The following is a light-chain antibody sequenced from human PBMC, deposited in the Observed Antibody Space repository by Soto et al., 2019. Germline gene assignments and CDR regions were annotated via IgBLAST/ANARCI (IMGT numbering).Light chain of an antibody. Sequence: QSALTQPASVSGSPGQSITISCTGTSSDVGGYNYVSWYQQHPGKAPKLMIYEVSNRPSGVSNRFSGSKSGNTASLTISGLQAEDEADYYCSSYTGSSTPLYVFGTGTKVTVL. CDR1: SSDVGGYNY. CDR2: EVS. V-gene: IGLV2-14*01. J-gene: IGLJ1*01. CDR3: SSYTGSSTPLYV.